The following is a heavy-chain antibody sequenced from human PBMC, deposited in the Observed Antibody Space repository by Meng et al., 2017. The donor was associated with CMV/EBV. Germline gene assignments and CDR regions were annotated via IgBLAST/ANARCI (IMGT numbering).Heavy chain of an antibody. J-gene: IGHJ4*02. CDR3: ARGSHGISTEWGY. CDR2: INHSGST. D-gene: IGHD1-14*01. Sequence: SETLSLTCAVYGGSFSGYYWSWIRQPPGKGLEWIGEINHSGSTNYNPSLKSRVTISVDTSKNQFSLKLSSVTAADTAVYYCARGSHGISTEWGYWGQGTLVTVSS. CDR1: GGSFSGYY. V-gene: IGHV4-34*01.